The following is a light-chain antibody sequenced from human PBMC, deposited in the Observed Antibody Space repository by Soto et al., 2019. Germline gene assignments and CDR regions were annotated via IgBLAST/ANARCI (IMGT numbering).Light chain of an antibody. V-gene: IGKV3-15*01. CDR2: SAS. CDR1: QSVSSD. Sequence: EIVMTQSPATLSVSPGERATLSCRASQSVSSDLAWYHQKPGQAPRLLIYSASTRATGIPARFSGSGSGTEFNLTINSLQSEDFAVYYCQQYNNWPRTFGQGTKVDIK. CDR3: QQYNNWPRT. J-gene: IGKJ1*01.